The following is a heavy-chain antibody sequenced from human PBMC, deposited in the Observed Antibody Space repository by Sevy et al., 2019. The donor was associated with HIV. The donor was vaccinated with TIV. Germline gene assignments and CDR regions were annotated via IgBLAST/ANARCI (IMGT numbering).Heavy chain of an antibody. CDR1: GFTFSSYA. CDR2: ISYDGSNK. Sequence: GGSLRLSCAASGFTFSSYAMHWVRQAPGKGLEWVAVISYDGSNKYYADSVKGRFTISRDNSKNTLYLQMNSLRAEETAVYYCASVAVGVVVPAAMRVSGGWFDPWGQGTLVTVSS. D-gene: IGHD2-2*01. J-gene: IGHJ5*02. CDR3: ASVAVGVVVPAAMRVSGGWFDP. V-gene: IGHV3-30-3*01.